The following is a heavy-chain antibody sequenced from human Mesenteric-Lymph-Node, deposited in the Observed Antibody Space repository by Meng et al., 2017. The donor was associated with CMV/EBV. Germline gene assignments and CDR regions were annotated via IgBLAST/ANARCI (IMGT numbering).Heavy chain of an antibody. CDR2: INHSGSN. D-gene: IGHD2-2*01. V-gene: IGHV4-34*01. CDR1: GYY. Sequence: GYYWSWNRQPPGKGLEWIGEINHSGSNNYNPSLKSRVTISVDTSKNQFSLKLSSVTAADTAVYYCARSLFGGYCSSTSCYGRGVDYWGQGTLVTVSS. J-gene: IGHJ4*02. CDR3: ARSLFGGYCSSTSCYGRGVDY.